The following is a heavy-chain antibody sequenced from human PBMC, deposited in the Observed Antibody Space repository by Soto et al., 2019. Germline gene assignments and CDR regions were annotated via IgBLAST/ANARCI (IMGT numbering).Heavy chain of an antibody. CDR3: ASLEGIFGVVPARKSWVDT. V-gene: IGHV3-48*02. CDR2: IASSSNNI. J-gene: IGHJ5*02. CDR1: GSTFSDYS. D-gene: IGHD3-3*01. Sequence: GGLLPPCSASGSTFSDYSMNWVRQDSGQGLEWISYIASSSNNIYYADSVKCRLTISRDNAKNSLYLQMSRLRNEYTALYYCASLEGIFGVVPARKSWVDTWGQGTTVTVSS.